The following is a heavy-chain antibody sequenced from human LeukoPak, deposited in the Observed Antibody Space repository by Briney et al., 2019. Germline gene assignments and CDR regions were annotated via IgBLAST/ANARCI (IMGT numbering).Heavy chain of an antibody. V-gene: IGHV3-30*04. CDR1: GFTFSSYA. D-gene: IGHD3-3*01. CDR3: AKDHAWSATGAWSDY. CDR2: ISYDGSNK. J-gene: IGHJ4*02. Sequence: PGGSLRLSCAASGFTFSSYAMHWVRQAPGKGLEWVAVISYDGSNKYYADSVKGRFTISRDNSKNTLYLQMNSLRAEDTAVYYCAKDHAWSATGAWSDYWGQGTLVTVSS.